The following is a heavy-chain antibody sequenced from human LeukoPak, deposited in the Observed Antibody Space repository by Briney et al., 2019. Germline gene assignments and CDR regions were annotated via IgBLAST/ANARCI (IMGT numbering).Heavy chain of an antibody. D-gene: IGHD6-19*01. CDR3: ARDRGSSGWFDY. CDR2: ISSSGST. CDR1: GGSVSSDVYY. Sequence: PSETLSLTCTVSGGSVSSDVYYWSWIRQPAAKGLEWIGRISSSGSTNYNPSLKSRVTISVDTSKNQFSLKLSSVTAADTAVYYCARDRGSSGWFDYWGQGTLVTVSS. J-gene: IGHJ4*02. V-gene: IGHV4-61*02.